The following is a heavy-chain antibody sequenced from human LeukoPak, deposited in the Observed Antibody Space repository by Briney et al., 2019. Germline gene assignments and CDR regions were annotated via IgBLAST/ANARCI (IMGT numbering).Heavy chain of an antibody. V-gene: IGHV4-39*01. Sequence: SETLSLTCTVSGGSISSRPYCWGWIRQPPGKGLEWLGSFYYSGSTSYRSSLKSRLSISVDTPKNQISLKLSSVTAADTAVYYCARLVVSSWYHEVLLGRDYWGQGTLVTVSS. J-gene: IGHJ4*02. CDR3: ARLVVSSWYHEVLLGRDY. CDR1: GGSISSRPYC. D-gene: IGHD6-13*01. CDR2: FYYSGST.